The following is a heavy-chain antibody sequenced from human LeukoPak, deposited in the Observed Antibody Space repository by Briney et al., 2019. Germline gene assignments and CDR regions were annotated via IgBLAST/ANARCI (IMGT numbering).Heavy chain of an antibody. D-gene: IGHD6-19*01. CDR2: INHSGST. CDR1: GGSFSGYY. J-gene: IGHJ4*02. V-gene: IGHV4-34*01. CDR3: ARFPGLAVAGNTIDY. Sequence: PSETLSLTCAVYGGSFSGYYWSWIRQPPGKGLEWIGEINHSGSTNYNPSLKSRVTISVDTSKNQFSLKLSSVTAADTAVYYCARFPGLAVAGNTIDYWGQGTLVTVSS.